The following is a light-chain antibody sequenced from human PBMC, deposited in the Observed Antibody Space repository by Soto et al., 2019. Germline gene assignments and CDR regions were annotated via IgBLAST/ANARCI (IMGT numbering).Light chain of an antibody. CDR1: QSVSSSY. Sequence: EIVLTQSPGTLSLSPGERATLSCRASQSVSSSYLVWYQQKPGQAPRLLISGASSRATGIPDRFSGSGSGTDFTLTISRLEPEDFAVYYCQQYGSSSLTFGGGTKVEIK. V-gene: IGKV3-20*01. CDR3: QQYGSSSLT. J-gene: IGKJ4*01. CDR2: GAS.